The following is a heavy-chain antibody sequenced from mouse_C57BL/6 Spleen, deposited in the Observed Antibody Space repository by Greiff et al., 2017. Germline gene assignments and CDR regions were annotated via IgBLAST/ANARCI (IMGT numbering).Heavy chain of an antibody. J-gene: IGHJ4*01. D-gene: IGHD2-1*01. Sequence: QVQLQQPGAELVKPGASVKLSCKASGYTFTSYWMHWVKQRPGQGLEWIGMIHPNSGSTNYNEKFKSKATLTVDKSSSTAYMQLSSLTSEDSAVYYCARNGNYKDHYYGMDYWGQGTSVTVSS. CDR1: GYTFTSYW. CDR3: ARNGNYKDHYYGMDY. CDR2: IHPNSGST. V-gene: IGHV1-64*01.